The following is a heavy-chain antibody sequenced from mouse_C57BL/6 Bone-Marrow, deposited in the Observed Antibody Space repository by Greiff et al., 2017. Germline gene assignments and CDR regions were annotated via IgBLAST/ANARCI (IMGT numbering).Heavy chain of an antibody. V-gene: IGHV1-82*01. CDR3: ARLGYDFDY. D-gene: IGHD2-2*01. Sequence: VHLVESGPELVKPGASVKISCTASGFAFSSSWMYWVKQRPGKGLEWIGRIYPGDGDTNYNGQLKGKATLTTDKASSTAYMQLSSLTSEDSAVYFCARLGYDFDYWGRGTTLTVTS. CDR1: GFAFSSSW. CDR2: IYPGDGDT. J-gene: IGHJ2*01.